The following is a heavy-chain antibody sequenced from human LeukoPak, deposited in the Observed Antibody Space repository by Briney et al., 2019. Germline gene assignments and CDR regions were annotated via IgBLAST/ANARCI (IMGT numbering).Heavy chain of an antibody. D-gene: IGHD2-8*01. Sequence: GESLQISCQGSGYSFASYWIGWVRQLPGKGLEWMGIIYPDDSDTKYSPSFQGQVTISADKSISTAYLQWSSLKASDTAMYYCARLAFCTNAVCFSNYYYSMDVWGRGTTVTVS. J-gene: IGHJ6*03. CDR3: ARLAFCTNAVCFSNYYYSMDV. CDR1: GYSFASYW. V-gene: IGHV5-51*01. CDR2: IYPDDSDT.